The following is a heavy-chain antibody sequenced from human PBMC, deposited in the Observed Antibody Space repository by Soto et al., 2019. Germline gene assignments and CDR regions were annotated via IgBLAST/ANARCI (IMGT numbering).Heavy chain of an antibody. V-gene: IGHV3-7*03. J-gene: IGHJ4*02. CDR1: GFTFSSYW. D-gene: IGHD3-3*01. CDR3: ARLNYDFWSGYPPGFDY. Sequence: EVQLVESGGGLVQPGGSLRLSCAASGFTFSSYWMSWVRQAPGKGLEWVANIKQDGSEKYYVDSVKGRFTISRDNAKNSLYLQMNSLSAEDTAVYYCARLNYDFWSGYPPGFDYWGQGTLVTVSS. CDR2: IKQDGSEK.